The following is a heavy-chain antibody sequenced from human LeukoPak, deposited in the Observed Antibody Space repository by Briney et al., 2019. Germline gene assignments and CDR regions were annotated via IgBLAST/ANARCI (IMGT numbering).Heavy chain of an antibody. CDR2: ISSSSSYI. CDR3: ARDQSTMIVAAHHDAFDI. CDR1: GFTFSSYS. Sequence: GGSLRLSCAASGFTFSSYSMNWVRQAPGKGLEWVSSISSSSSYIYYADSVKGRFTISRDNAKNSLYLQMNSLRAEDAAVYYCARDQSTMIVAAHHDAFDIWGQGTMVTVSS. D-gene: IGHD3-22*01. J-gene: IGHJ3*02. V-gene: IGHV3-21*01.